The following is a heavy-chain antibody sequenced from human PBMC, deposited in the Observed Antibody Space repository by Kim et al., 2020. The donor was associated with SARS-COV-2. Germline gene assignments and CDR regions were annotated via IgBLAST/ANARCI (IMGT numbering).Heavy chain of an antibody. D-gene: IGHD3-10*01. J-gene: IGHJ4*02. CDR2: T. Sequence: TYYHPTLKSRVTISVETYTNQFSLKLSSVTAADTAVYYCAREMLRGAVDYWGQGTLVTVSS. V-gene: IGHV4-31*02. CDR3: AREMLRGAVDY.